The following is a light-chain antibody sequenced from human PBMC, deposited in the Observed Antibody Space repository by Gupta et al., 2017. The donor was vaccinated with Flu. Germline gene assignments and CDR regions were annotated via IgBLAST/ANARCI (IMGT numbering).Light chain of an antibody. Sequence: IVLTQSPATLSVSPGERATLSCRASQSVSSNLAWYQQKPGQAPRLLIYGASTRATGIPARFSGSGSGTEFTLTISSLQSEDFAVYYCQQYNNWPPVTFGQGTKVEIK. CDR2: GAS. CDR3: QQYNNWPPVT. V-gene: IGKV3-15*01. J-gene: IGKJ1*01. CDR1: QSVSSN.